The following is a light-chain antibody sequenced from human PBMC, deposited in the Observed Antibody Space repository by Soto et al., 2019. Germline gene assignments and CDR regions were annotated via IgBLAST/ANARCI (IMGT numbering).Light chain of an antibody. Sequence: QSALTQPRSVSGSPGQSVTISCTGTTSDVGGYNYVSWYQQHPGKAPKLMIYDVTKRPSGVPDRFSVSKSGNTASLTISGLQAEDEADYYFCSYAGSYFWVFGVWTKRTVL. J-gene: IGLJ3*02. CDR2: DVT. CDR1: TSDVGGYNY. V-gene: IGLV2-11*01. CDR3: CSYAGSYFWV.